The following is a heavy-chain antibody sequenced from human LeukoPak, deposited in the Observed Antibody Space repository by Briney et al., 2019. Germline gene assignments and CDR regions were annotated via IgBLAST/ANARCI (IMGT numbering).Heavy chain of an antibody. Sequence: ASVKVSCKASGGTFSSYAISWMRQAPGQGLEWMGGIIPIFGTANYAQKFQGRVTITTDVSTSTAYMELSSLRSEDTAVYYCARGIAAAGTVRGDYWGQGTLVTVSS. CDR2: IIPIFGTA. J-gene: IGHJ4*02. V-gene: IGHV1-69*05. CDR1: GGTFSSYA. CDR3: ARGIAAAGTVRGDY. D-gene: IGHD6-13*01.